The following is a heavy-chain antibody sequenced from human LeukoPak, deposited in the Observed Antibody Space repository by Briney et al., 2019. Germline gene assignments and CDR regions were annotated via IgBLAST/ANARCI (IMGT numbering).Heavy chain of an antibody. D-gene: IGHD3-22*01. Sequence: GGSLRLSCAASGFTFRTYPMSWVRQAPGKGLQRVSAISGSDGRTAYADSVKGRFTISRDNSKNTLYLQMNSLRVEDTAVYYCAKSQEDDSSGYYYSNFDYWGQGTLVTVSS. J-gene: IGHJ4*02. CDR3: AKSQEDDSSGYYYSNFDY. CDR1: GFTFRTYP. V-gene: IGHV3-23*01. CDR2: ISGSDGRT.